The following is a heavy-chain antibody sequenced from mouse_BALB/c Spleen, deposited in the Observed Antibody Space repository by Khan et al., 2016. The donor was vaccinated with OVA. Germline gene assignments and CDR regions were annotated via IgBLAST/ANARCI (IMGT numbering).Heavy chain of an antibody. J-gene: IGHJ4*01. CDR1: GYSITSDYA. V-gene: IGHV3-2*02. CDR3: ASELGRYDALDY. CDR2: ISYSGST. Sequence: EVQLQESGPGLVKPSQSLSLTCTVTGYSITSDYAWNWIRQFPGNKLEWMGYISYSGSTPYTPSLKSRIPLTRDTSKAQFFLQLKSVTAEDTATYYGASELGRYDALDYWGQGTSVTVSS. D-gene: IGHD4-1*01.